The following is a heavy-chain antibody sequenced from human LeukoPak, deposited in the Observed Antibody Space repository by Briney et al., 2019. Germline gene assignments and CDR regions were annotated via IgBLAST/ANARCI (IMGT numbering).Heavy chain of an antibody. J-gene: IGHJ4*02. Sequence: GGSLRLSCAASGFTVDSNYLSWVRQAPGKGLEWVSTIYTGGNTCYAASVKGRFTISRDFSKNTVFLHMNSLRAEDTAMYYCARGDDSGYYDYFDYWGQGALVTVSS. V-gene: IGHV3-53*01. CDR1: GFTVDSNY. CDR2: IYTGGNT. D-gene: IGHD3-22*01. CDR3: ARGDDSGYYDYFDY.